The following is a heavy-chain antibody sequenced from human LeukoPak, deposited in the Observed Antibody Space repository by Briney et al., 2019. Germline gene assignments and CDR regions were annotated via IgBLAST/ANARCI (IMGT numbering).Heavy chain of an antibody. CDR1: GFTFSSYA. CDR3: ARAEGDYLDAFDI. D-gene: IGHD4-11*01. J-gene: IGHJ3*02. Sequence: PGGSLRLSCAASGFTFSSYAMSWVRQAPGKGLEWVSAISGSGGSTYYADSVKGRFAISRDNARNSLYLQMNSLRAEDTAVYYCARAEGDYLDAFDIWGQGTMVTVSS. V-gene: IGHV3-23*01. CDR2: ISGSGGST.